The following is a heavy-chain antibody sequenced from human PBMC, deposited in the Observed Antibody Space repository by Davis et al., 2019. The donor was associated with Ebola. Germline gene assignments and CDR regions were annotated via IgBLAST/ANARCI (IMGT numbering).Heavy chain of an antibody. CDR1: GFTFSNSA. CDR3: ARHDYGDSHFDY. Sequence: GESLKISCAASGFTFSNSAMSWVRQAPGKGLEWVSAISGSGGGTYYADSVKGRFTISRDNSKNTLYLQMNSLRAEDTAVYYCARHDYGDSHFDYWGQGTLVTVSS. V-gene: IGHV3-23*01. D-gene: IGHD4-17*01. CDR2: ISGSGGGT. J-gene: IGHJ4*02.